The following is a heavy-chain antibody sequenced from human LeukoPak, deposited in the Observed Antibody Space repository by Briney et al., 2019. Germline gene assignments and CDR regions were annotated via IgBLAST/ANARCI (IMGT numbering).Heavy chain of an antibody. CDR1: GFTFSSYG. CDR2: ISYDGSNK. CDR3: AREPTGDLDY. D-gene: IGHD7-27*01. J-gene: IGHJ4*02. V-gene: IGHV3-30*03. Sequence: GRSLRLSCAASGFTFSSYGMHWVRQAPGKGLEWVAVISYDGSNKYYADSVKGRFTISRDNSKNTLYLQMNSLRDEDTALYYCAREPTGDLDYWGQGTLVTVSS.